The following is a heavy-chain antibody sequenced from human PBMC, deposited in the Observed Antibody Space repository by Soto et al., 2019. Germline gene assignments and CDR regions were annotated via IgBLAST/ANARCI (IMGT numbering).Heavy chain of an antibody. V-gene: IGHV4-30-4*01. D-gene: IGHD3-3*01. Sequence: QVQLQESGPGLVKPSQTLSLTCTVSGGSISSGDYYWSWIRQPPGKGLEWIGYIYYSGSTYYNPSLKSRFTISVDTSKNQFSLKLSSVTAADTAVYYCARVDFGVPSLFDPWGQGTLVTVSS. CDR1: GGSISSGDYY. J-gene: IGHJ5*02. CDR3: ARVDFGVPSLFDP. CDR2: IYYSGST.